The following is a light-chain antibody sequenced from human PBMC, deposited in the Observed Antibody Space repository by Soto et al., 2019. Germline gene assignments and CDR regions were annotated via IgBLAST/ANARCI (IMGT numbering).Light chain of an antibody. Sequence: DILLTQSPSTLSASGGDRVTISCRASQSSNKWLAWYQHKPWKAPNLLIYEVSSLHSGVPSRFSGSGSGTEFTLTIISLRHHDFATYYCQHYSGEWATFGKGNTVAI. CDR2: EVS. CDR3: QHYSGEWAT. CDR1: QSSNKW. V-gene: IGKV1-5*03. J-gene: IGKJ1*01.